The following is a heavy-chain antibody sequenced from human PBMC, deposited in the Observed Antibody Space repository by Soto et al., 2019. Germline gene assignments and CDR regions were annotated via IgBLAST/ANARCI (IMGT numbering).Heavy chain of an antibody. J-gene: IGHJ4*02. V-gene: IGHV4-59*08. CDR1: GGSISSYY. D-gene: IGHD3-10*01. CDR2: IYYSGST. CDR3: ARHRGDGYNPYFDY. Sequence: SETLSLTCTVSGGSISSYYWSWIRQPPGKGLEWIGYIYYSGSTNYNPSLKSRVTISVDTSKNQFSLKLSSVTAADTAVYYCARHRGDGYNPYFDYWGQGTLVTVSS.